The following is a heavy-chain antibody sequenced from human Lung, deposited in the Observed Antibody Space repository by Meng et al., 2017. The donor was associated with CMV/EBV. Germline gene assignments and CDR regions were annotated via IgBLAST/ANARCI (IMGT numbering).Heavy chain of an antibody. CDR1: GFTFSSYW. V-gene: IGHV3-74*01. D-gene: IGHD2-2*01. Sequence: GGSLRLXXAASGFTFSSYWMHWVRQAPGKGLVWVSRINSDGSSTSYADSVKGRFTISRDNAKNTLYLQTNSLRAEDTAVYYCARDGAVPAAISHFHHWGQGTXVNGSS. J-gene: IGHJ1*01. CDR2: INSDGSST. CDR3: ARDGAVPAAISHFHH.